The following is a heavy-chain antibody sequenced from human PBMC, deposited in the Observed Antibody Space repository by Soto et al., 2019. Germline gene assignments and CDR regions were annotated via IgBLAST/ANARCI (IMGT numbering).Heavy chain of an antibody. CDR2: IIPILGIA. Sequence: SVKVSCKASGGTFSSYTISWVRQAPGQGLEWMGRIIPILGIANYAQKFQGRVTITADESTSTAYMELSSLRSEDTAVYYCARVEEQQLGWFDPWGQGTLVTVSS. CDR1: GGTFSSYT. J-gene: IGHJ5*02. CDR3: ARVEEQQLGWFDP. D-gene: IGHD6-13*01. V-gene: IGHV1-69*02.